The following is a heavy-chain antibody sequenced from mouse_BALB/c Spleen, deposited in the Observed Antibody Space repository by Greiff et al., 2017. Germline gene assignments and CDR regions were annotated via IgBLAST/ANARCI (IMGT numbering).Heavy chain of an antibody. V-gene: IGHV2-9*02. CDR2: IWAGGST. CDR1: GFSLTSYG. Sequence: VKLMESGPGLVAPSQSLSITCTVSGFSLTSYGVHWVRQPPGKGLEWLGVIWAGGSTNYNSALMSRLSISKDNSKSQVFLKMNSLQTDDTAMYYCARDTGKRFAYWGQGTLVTVSA. D-gene: IGHD4-1*01. J-gene: IGHJ3*01. CDR3: ARDTGKRFAY.